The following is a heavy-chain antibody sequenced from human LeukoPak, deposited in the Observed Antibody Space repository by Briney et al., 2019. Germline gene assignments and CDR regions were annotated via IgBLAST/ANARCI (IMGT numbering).Heavy chain of an antibody. J-gene: IGHJ4*02. Sequence: PGGSLRLSCAASGFTFSSYAMSWVRQAPGKGLEWVSAISGSGGSTYYADSVKGRFTISRDNSKNTLYLQMNSLRAEDTAVYHCAKDPPWGDYDSSGYYNSWGQGTLVTVSS. CDR2: ISGSGGST. CDR3: AKDPPWGDYDSSGYYNS. D-gene: IGHD3-22*01. V-gene: IGHV3-23*01. CDR1: GFTFSSYA.